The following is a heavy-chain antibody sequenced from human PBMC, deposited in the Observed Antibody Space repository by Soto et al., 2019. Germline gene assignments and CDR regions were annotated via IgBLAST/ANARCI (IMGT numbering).Heavy chain of an antibody. CDR3: TTFMVRGVYDAFDI. CDR1: GFTFINAW. D-gene: IGHD3-10*01. CDR2: IKSKTDGGTT. J-gene: IGHJ3*02. Sequence: PGGSLRLSGAASGFTFINAWISWVRQAPGKGLEWVGRIKSKTDGGTTDYAAPVKGRFTISRDDSKNTLYLQVNSLKTEDKAVYYCTTFMVRGVYDAFDIFGQWTMVTVSS. V-gene: IGHV3-15*01.